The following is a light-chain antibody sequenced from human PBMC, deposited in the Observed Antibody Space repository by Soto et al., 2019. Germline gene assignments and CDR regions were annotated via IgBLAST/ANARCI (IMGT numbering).Light chain of an antibody. J-gene: IGKJ1*01. CDR2: GTS. CDR1: QSVSTTY. CDR3: QQYGMSRWT. V-gene: IGKV3-20*01. Sequence: ETVLTQSPGTLSLSPGERATPSCRASQSVSTTYLAWYQQKPGQSPRLLIYGTSNRATGIPDRFSGSGSGTDFTLTISRLEPEDFAVYYCQQYGMSRWTFGQGTKVDIK.